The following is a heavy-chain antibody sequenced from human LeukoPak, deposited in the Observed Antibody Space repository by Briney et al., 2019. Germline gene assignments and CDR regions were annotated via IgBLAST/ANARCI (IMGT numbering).Heavy chain of an antibody. CDR3: ARVGVQYDV. D-gene: IGHD2-2*01. CDR2: SSAYNGTT. V-gene: IGHV1-18*01. J-gene: IGHJ6*03. CDR1: GYACTSYG. Sequence: ASVKLSCKSSGYACTSYGFSWRRQAPGDGLEWMGCSSAYNGTTNYAQTLKGRVTITTDTSTSQASLKLSTLSSDDTAVYYCARVGVQYDVWGKGTTVTVSS.